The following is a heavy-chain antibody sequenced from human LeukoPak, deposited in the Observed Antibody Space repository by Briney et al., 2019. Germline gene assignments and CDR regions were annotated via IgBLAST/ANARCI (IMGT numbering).Heavy chain of an antibody. J-gene: IGHJ4*02. V-gene: IGHV5-51*01. CDR2: IYPGDSAT. CDR1: GSIFTSYW. Sequence: RASLQISGKGSGSIFTSYWSGWVRQLPGKGLEWMGIIYPGDSATRYSPSFQGQVTIPSDQSLSSASPQWSSLKASATATDSCARQRYSYGPEVDYWGQGTLVTVSS. CDR3: ARQRYSYGPEVDY. D-gene: IGHD5-18*01.